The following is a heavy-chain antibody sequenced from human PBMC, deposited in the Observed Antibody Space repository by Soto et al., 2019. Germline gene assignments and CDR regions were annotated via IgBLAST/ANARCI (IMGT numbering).Heavy chain of an antibody. CDR1: GFIFSNNG. Sequence: GGSLRLSCVGSGFIFSNNGMHWVRQTPGKGLEWVAFMSYDGRDTFYADSVKGRFTISRDNSKNTLFLHMSNLRAEDTAMYYCTIVRLSDSALDHWGQGTLVTVSS. J-gene: IGHJ4*02. V-gene: IGHV3-30*02. CDR3: TIVRLSDSALDH. D-gene: IGHD3-10*02. CDR2: MSYDGRDT.